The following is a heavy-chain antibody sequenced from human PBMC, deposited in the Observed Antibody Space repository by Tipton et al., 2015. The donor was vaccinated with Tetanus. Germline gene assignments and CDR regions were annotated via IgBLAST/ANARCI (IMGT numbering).Heavy chain of an antibody. V-gene: IGHV1-2*02. CDR1: GYTFTGYY. J-gene: IGHJ6*02. D-gene: IGHD3-22*01. CDR2: IDPNSGGT. Sequence: QVQLVQSGAEVKKPGASVKVSCKASGYTFTGYYIYWVRQAPGQGLEWTGWIDPNSGGTVYEQKFQGRVTMTRDTSISTAYMELRSLRSDDTAVYYCARDRGDYIYYGMDVWGPGTTVTVSS. CDR3: ARDRGDYIYYGMDV.